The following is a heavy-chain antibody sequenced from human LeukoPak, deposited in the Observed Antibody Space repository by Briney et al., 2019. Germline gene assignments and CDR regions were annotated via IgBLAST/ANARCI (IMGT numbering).Heavy chain of an antibody. J-gene: IGHJ2*01. V-gene: IGHV4-4*07. D-gene: IGHD2-2*02. Sequence: SETLSLTCTVSGGSISSYYWSWIRQPAGKGLEWIGRIYTSGSTNYNPSLKSRVTMSVDTSKNQFSLKLSSVTAADTAVYYCARDIRGYCSSTSCYTDWYFDLWAVAPWSLSPQ. CDR3: ARDIRGYCSSTSCYTDWYFDL. CDR2: IYTSGST. CDR1: GGSISSYY.